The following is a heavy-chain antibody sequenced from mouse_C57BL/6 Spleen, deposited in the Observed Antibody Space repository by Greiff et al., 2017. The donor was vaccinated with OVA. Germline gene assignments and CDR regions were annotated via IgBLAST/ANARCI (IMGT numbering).Heavy chain of an antibody. D-gene: IGHD1-1*01. V-gene: IGHV5-16*01. CDR2: INYDGSST. J-gene: IGHJ2*01. CDR3: ARGPSSYYYGSSYYFDY. CDR1: GFTFSDYY. Sequence: EVMLVESEGGLVQPGSSMKLSCTASGFTFSDYYMAWVRQVPEKGLEWVANINYDGSSTYYLDSLKSRFIISRDNAKNILYLQMSSLKSEDTATYYCARGPSSYYYGSSYYFDYWGQGTTLTVSS.